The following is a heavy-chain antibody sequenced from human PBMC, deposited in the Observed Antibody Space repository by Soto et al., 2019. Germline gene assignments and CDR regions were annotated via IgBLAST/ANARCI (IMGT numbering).Heavy chain of an antibody. CDR1: GFTFSSYA. D-gene: IGHD3-22*01. J-gene: IGHJ3*02. CDR3: EKGTSITMIAEAFDI. V-gene: IGHV3-23*01. CDR2: ISGSGGST. Sequence: GSLLPSGSASGFTFSSYAMSGVRQAPGKGLEWVSAISGSGGSTYYADSVKGRFTISRDNSKNTLYLQMNSLRAEDTAVYYCEKGTSITMIAEAFDIWGQGTMVTV.